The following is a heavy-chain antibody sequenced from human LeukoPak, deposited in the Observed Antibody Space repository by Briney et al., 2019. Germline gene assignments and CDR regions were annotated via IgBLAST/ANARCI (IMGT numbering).Heavy chain of an antibody. Sequence: SETLSLTCSVSGDSIRSGTYSWGWIRQPPGRGLEWIGSISYTGSTYYNPSLKSRVTISVDTSKNQFPLKMSSVTAADTAVYYCARHAGGIAASGTRPFDHWGQGTLVTVSS. J-gene: IGHJ4*02. D-gene: IGHD6-13*01. V-gene: IGHV4-39*01. CDR2: ISYTGST. CDR1: GDSIRSGTYS. CDR3: ARHAGGIAASGTRPFDH.